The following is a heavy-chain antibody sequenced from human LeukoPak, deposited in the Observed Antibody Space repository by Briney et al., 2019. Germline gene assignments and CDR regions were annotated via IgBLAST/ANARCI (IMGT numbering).Heavy chain of an antibody. J-gene: IGHJ4*02. CDR2: ISYSSSHI. CDR3: ARDSSGLYGFDY. D-gene: IGHD3-22*01. CDR1: GFTFSSYT. V-gene: IGHV3-21*01. Sequence: GGSLRLSCAASGFTFSSYTMNWVRQAPGKGLQWVSSISYSSSHIYYADSVKGRFTISRDNAKNSLYLQMNSLRAENTAVYYCARDSSGLYGFDYWGQGTLVTVSS.